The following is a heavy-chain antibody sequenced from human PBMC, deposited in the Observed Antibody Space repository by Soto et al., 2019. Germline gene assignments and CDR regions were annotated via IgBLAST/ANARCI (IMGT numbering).Heavy chain of an antibody. J-gene: IGHJ5*02. CDR3: ARDMHAGFHNYFDP. Sequence: ASETLSLTWFVSRGSVTSYDWSWMRQFPGTGLEXIAYTSYTGNSTLNPHLHGRATMPLDTSKNQLSLKLTSMTAADTAVYYCARDMHAGFHNYFDPWGQGTLVTVSS. CDR2: TSYTGNS. V-gene: IGHV4-59*02. CDR1: RGSVTSYD. D-gene: IGHD4-4*01.